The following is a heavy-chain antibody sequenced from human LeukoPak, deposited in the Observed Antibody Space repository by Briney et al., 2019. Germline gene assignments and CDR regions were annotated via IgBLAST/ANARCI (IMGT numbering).Heavy chain of an antibody. Sequence: ASVKVSCKASGYTFINYGISWVRQAPGQGLEWLGWISAYNGNTNYAQKFQGRVTMTTDTSTNTAYMELSSLRSEDTAVYYCARDSGYYGSGSYYNGDYWGQGTLVTVSS. D-gene: IGHD3-10*01. CDR2: ISAYNGNT. CDR3: ARDSGYYGSGSYYNGDY. V-gene: IGHV1-18*01. J-gene: IGHJ4*02. CDR1: GYTFINYG.